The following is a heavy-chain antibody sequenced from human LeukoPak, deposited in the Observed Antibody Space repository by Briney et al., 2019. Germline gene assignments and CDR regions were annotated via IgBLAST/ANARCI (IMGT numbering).Heavy chain of an antibody. J-gene: IGHJ4*02. V-gene: IGHV4-39*07. D-gene: IGHD3-22*01. Sequence: SETLSLTCTVSGGSISSSSYYWGWIRQPPGKGLEWIGSIYYSGSTYYNPSLKSRVTISVDTSKNQLSLKLSSVTAADTAVYYCALSGYYSNTVDYWGQGTLVTVSS. CDR2: IYYSGST. CDR3: ALSGYYSNTVDY. CDR1: GGSISSSSYY.